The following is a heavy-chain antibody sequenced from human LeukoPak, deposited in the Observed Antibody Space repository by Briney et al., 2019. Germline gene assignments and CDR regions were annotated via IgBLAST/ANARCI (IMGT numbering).Heavy chain of an antibody. D-gene: IGHD3-22*01. CDR3: AKDEDYYDSSGYYYPDY. Sequence: GGSLRLSCAASGFTFSSYAMSWVRQAPGKGLEWVSAISGSGGSTYYADSVKGRFTISRDNSKNTLYLQMNSLRAEDTAVYYCAKDEDYYDSSGYYYPDYWGRGTLVTVSS. J-gene: IGHJ4*02. V-gene: IGHV3-23*01. CDR1: GFTFSSYA. CDR2: ISGSGGST.